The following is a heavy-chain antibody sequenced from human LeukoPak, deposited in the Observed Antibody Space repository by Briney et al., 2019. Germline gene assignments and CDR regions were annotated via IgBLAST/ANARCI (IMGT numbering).Heavy chain of an antibody. V-gene: IGHV1-8*01. CDR3: GRPLQRGSWTQRALDY. J-gene: IGHJ4*02. D-gene: IGHD3-10*01. CDR2: MNPNSGNA. CDR1: GYTFTSYD. Sequence: RWASVKVSRKASGYTFTSYDISWVRQATGQGLEWMGWMNPNSGNAGYAQRFQGRVTMTRNNSISTAYMELTSLRSEDTAVYYCGRPLQRGSWTQRALDYWGQGTLVTVSS.